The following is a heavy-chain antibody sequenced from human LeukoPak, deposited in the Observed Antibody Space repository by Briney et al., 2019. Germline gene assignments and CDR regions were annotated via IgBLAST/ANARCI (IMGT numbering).Heavy chain of an antibody. CDR2: IYCSGST. Sequence: SQTLSLTCTVSGGSISSGDYYWSWIRQPPGKGLEWIGYIYCSGSTYYNPSLKSRVTISVDTSKNQFSLKLSSVTAADTAVYYCARGPSRGDYNTFDYWGQGTLVTVSS. CDR1: GGSISSGDYY. CDR3: ARGPSRGDYNTFDY. V-gene: IGHV4-30-4*01. D-gene: IGHD4-17*01. J-gene: IGHJ4*02.